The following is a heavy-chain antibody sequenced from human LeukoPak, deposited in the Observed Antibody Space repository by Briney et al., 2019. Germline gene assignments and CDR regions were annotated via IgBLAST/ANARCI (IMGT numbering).Heavy chain of an antibody. Sequence: KPGGSLRLSCAASGFTFSSYSMNWVRQAPGKGLGWVSSISSSSSYIYYADSVKGRFTISRDNAKNSLYLQMNSLRAEDTAVYYCARDPVQLWLFDYWGQGTLVTVSS. J-gene: IGHJ4*02. V-gene: IGHV3-21*01. CDR2: ISSSSSYI. D-gene: IGHD5-18*01. CDR1: GFTFSSYS. CDR3: ARDPVQLWLFDY.